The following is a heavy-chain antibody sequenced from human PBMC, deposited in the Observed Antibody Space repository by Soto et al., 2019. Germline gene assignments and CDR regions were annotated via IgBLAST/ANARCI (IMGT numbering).Heavy chain of an antibody. J-gene: IGHJ4*02. CDR2: ISYDGSNK. Sequence: QVQLVESGGGVVQPGRSLRLSCAASGFTFSSYAMHWVRQAPGKGLEWVAVISYDGSNKYYADSVKGRFTISRDNYKNTLYLQMNSLRAEDTAVYYCARDRNYYGSGSYYSKDYWGQGTLVTVSS. CDR1: GFTFSSYA. CDR3: ARDRNYYGSGSYYSKDY. V-gene: IGHV3-30-3*01. D-gene: IGHD3-10*01.